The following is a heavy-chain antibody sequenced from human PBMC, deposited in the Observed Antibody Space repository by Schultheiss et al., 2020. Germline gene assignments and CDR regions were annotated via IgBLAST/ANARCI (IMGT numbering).Heavy chain of an antibody. CDR1: GGSVSSGSYY. CDR3: ARMAKAAFDI. V-gene: IGHV4-61*01. Sequence: SETLSLTCTVSGGSVSSGSYYWSWIRQPPGKGLEWIGYIYYSGSTNYNPSLKSRVTISVDTSKNQFSLKLSSVTAADTAVYYCARMAKAAFDIWGQGTMVTVSS. D-gene: IGHD5-24*01. CDR2: IYYSGST. J-gene: IGHJ3*02.